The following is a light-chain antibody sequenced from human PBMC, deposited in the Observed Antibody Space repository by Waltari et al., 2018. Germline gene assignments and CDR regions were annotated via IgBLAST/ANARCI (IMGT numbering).Light chain of an antibody. Sequence: EVVMRQSPDTLSVSPGERATLSCRASQSVCSNLAWYQHKPGQAPRLLIYGSATRPTDIAARFSGRGCGTEFTLTITSMQSEDLAVYYCQQYNNWPPSWTFGQGTKVEIQ. CDR1: QSVCSN. J-gene: IGKJ1*01. CDR2: GSA. V-gene: IGKV3-15*01. CDR3: QQYNNWPPSWT.